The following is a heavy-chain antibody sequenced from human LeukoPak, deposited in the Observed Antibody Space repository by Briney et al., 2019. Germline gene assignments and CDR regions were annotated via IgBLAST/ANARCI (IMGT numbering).Heavy chain of an antibody. CDR2: IYYSGST. J-gene: IGHJ4*02. CDR1: GGSFSGYY. CDR3: ATMRDGYNSWFDY. D-gene: IGHD5-24*01. V-gene: IGHV4-59*01. Sequence: SETLSLTCAVYGGSFSGYYWSWIRQPPGKGLEWIGYIYYSGSTNYNPSLKSRVTISVDTSKNQFSLKLSSVTAADTAVYYCATMRDGYNSWFDYWGQGTLVTVSS.